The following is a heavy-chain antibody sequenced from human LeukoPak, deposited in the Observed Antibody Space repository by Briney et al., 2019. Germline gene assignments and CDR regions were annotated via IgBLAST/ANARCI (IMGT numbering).Heavy chain of an antibody. V-gene: IGHV3-74*01. CDR3: AKTRSGICSGGSCYFDY. Sequence: GGSLRLSCAASGFTLSNSWIHWVRQAPGKGLVWVSRINSDGSTTTYADSVKGRFTISRDNSKNTLYLQMNSLRAEDTAVYYCAKTRSGICSGGSCYFDYWGQGTLVTVSS. D-gene: IGHD2-15*01. CDR2: INSDGSTT. CDR1: GFTLSNSW. J-gene: IGHJ4*02.